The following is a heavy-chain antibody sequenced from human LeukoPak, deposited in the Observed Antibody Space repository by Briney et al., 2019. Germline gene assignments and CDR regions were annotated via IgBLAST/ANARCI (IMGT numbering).Heavy chain of an antibody. CDR2: ISYDGSNK. CDR3: APPPSSNFDY. J-gene: IGHJ4*02. CDR1: GFTFSSYG. D-gene: IGHD3-16*02. V-gene: IGHV3-30*03. Sequence: PGGSLRLSCAASGFTFSSYGMHWVRQAPGKGLEWVAVISYDGSNKYYADSVKGRFTISRDNSKNTLHLQMNSLRAEDTAVYYCAPPPSSNFDYWGQGTLVTVSS.